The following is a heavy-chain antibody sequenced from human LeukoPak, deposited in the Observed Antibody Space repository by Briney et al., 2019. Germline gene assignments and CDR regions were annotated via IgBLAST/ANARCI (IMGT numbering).Heavy chain of an antibody. CDR2: INPSGGST. Sequence: ASVKVSCKASGYTFTSYYMHWLRQAPGQGLEWMGIINPSGGSTSYAQKFQGRVTMTTDTSTSTVYMELRSLRSDDTAVYYCARDDNYGSGQPDDWGQGTLVTVYS. CDR1: GYTFTSYY. CDR3: ARDDNYGSGQPDD. J-gene: IGHJ4*02. V-gene: IGHV1-46*01. D-gene: IGHD3-10*01.